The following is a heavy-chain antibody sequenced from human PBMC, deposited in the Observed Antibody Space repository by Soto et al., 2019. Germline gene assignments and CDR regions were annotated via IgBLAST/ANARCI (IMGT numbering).Heavy chain of an antibody. D-gene: IGHD3-16*02. CDR2: ISYDGSNK. V-gene: IGHV3-30-3*01. Sequence: GGSLRLSCAASGFTFSSYAMHWVRQAPGKGLEWVAVISYDGSNKYYADSVKGRFTISRDNSKNTLYLQMNSLRAEDTAVYYCARDRADMITFGGVIAALDYWGQGTLVTVSS. J-gene: IGHJ4*02. CDR1: GFTFSSYA. CDR3: ARDRADMITFGGVIAALDY.